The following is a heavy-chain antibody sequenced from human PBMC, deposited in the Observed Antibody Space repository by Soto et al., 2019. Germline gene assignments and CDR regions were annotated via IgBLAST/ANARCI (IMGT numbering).Heavy chain of an antibody. CDR1: GFTVSSNY. V-gene: IGHV3-53*01. Sequence: SGGSLRLSCAASGFTVSSNYMTWVRQAPGKGLEWVSIIWSAGFTYYADSVKGRFTISRDNSKNTLYLQMNSLRVEDSAVYYCARELPRDLWGQGTLVTVSS. J-gene: IGHJ5*02. CDR3: ARELPRDL. D-gene: IGHD2-15*01. CDR2: IWSAGFT.